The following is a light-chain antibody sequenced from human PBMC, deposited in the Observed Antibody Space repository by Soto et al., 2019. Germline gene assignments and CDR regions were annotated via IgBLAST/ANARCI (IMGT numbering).Light chain of an antibody. J-gene: IGLJ1*01. CDR3: TSYSDTHAHHD. CDR1: SSDVGGYNY. V-gene: IGLV2-8*01. Sequence: QSALTQPPSASGSFRQSVTISCTGTSSDVGGYNYVSWYQQHPGKAPKLMIYEVSERPSGVPDRFSGSKSGNTASLTVSGLQADVQVEYYCTSYSDTHAHHDFGTRMKV. CDR2: EVS.